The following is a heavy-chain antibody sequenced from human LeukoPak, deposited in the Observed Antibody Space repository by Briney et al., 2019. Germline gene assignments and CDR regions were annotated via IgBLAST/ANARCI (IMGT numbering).Heavy chain of an antibody. D-gene: IGHD2-15*01. CDR1: GHTFTGYY. V-gene: IGHV1-69*04. J-gene: IGHJ4*02. Sequence: GASVKVSCKASGHTFTGYYMHWVRQAPGQGLEWIGRIIPSLDVANYAHKFQGRVTLSVDRDTATTYMEVTSLRSEDTAIYYCARDHCTPGTCLGGHWGQGTLVTVSS. CDR2: IIPSLDVA. CDR3: ARDHCTPGTCLGGH.